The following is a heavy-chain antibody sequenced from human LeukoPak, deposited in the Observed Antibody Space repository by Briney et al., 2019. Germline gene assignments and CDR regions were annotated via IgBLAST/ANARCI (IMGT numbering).Heavy chain of an antibody. V-gene: IGHV1-2*02. CDR3: ATLRRSGWYIGD. CDR2: FNPYSGGT. D-gene: IGHD6-19*01. CDR1: GYTFTDYY. Sequence: ASVKVSCKASGYTFTDYYIHWVRRAPGQGLEWMGWFNPYSGGTNYAEKFQGRVTMTRDTSITTAYMELSSLRSDDTAMYYCATLRRSGWYIGDWGQGTLVTVSS. J-gene: IGHJ4*02.